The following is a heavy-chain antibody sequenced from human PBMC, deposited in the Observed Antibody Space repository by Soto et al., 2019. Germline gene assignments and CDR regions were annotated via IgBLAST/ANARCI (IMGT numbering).Heavy chain of an antibody. V-gene: IGHV2-5*02. J-gene: IGHJ4*02. CDR2: NYWDDDK. CDR1: GFSLSTSGVG. CDR3: ARLDPWFPFDY. Sequence: QITLKESGPTLVKPTQTLTLTCTFSGFSLSTSGVGVGWIRQPPGKALEWLALNYWDDDKRYSPSLKSRLTITKDTSKNQVVLTMTNMDPVDTATYYCARLDPWFPFDYWGQGTLVTVSS. D-gene: IGHD3-10*01.